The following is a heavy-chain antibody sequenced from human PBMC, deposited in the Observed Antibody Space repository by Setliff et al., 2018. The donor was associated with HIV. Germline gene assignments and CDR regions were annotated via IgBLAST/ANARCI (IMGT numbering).Heavy chain of an antibody. CDR2: ISGRGTNT. CDR3: AKAGGGILYSYYMDV. D-gene: IGHD2-15*01. J-gene: IGHJ6*03. CDR1: GLTFSNCG. Sequence: PGGSLRLSCATSGLTFSNCGMHWVRQAPGKGLEWVSTISGRGTNTYYADSAKGRFTISRDNSKNTLSLQLNSLTAEDSAVYYCAKAGGGILYSYYMDVWGKGTTVTVSS. V-gene: IGHV3-23*01.